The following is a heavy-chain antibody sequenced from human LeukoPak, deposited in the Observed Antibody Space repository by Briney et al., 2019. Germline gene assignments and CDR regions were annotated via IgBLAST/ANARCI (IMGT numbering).Heavy chain of an antibody. CDR1: GYTFTSYY. D-gene: IGHD6-13*01. V-gene: IGHV1-46*01. CDR2: INPSGGST. CDR3: ARPARIAAAGTIDY. J-gene: IGHJ4*02. Sequence: GASVTVSLKASGYTFTSYYMHWVRQAPGQGLEWMGIINPSGGSTSYAQKFQGRVTMTRDTSTSTVYMELSSLRSEDAAVYYCARPARIAAAGTIDYWGQGTLVTVSS.